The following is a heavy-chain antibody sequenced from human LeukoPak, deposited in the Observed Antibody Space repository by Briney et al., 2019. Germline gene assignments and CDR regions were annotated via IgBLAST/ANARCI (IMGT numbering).Heavy chain of an antibody. D-gene: IGHD6-6*01. J-gene: IGHJ6*03. Sequence: ASVKVSCKASGYTFTGYYMHWVRQAPGQGLEWMGWINPNSGGTNYAQKFQGRVTTTRDTSISTAYMELSRLRSDDTAVYYCARDRCSSSSYYYYYYYMDVWGKGTTVTVSS. CDR3: ARDRCSSSSYYYYYYYMDV. CDR1: GYTFTGYY. V-gene: IGHV1-2*02. CDR2: INPNSGGT.